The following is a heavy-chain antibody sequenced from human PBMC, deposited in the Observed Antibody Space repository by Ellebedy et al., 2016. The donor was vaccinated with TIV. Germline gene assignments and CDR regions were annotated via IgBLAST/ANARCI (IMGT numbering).Heavy chain of an antibody. CDR2: ISGSGGST. J-gene: IGHJ6*02. CDR1: GFTFSSYA. Sequence: PGGSLRLSCAASGFTFSSYAMSWVRQAPGKGLEWVSAISGSGGSTYYADSVKGRFTISRDNSKNTLYLQMNSLRAEDTAVYYCAKLVVPAAMVYYYGMDVWGQGTTVTVSS. CDR3: AKLVVPAAMVYYYGMDV. D-gene: IGHD2-2*01. V-gene: IGHV3-23*01.